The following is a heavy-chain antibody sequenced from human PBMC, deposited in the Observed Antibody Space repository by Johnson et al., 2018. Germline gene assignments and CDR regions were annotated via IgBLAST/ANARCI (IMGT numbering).Heavy chain of an antibody. Sequence: QVQLQQWGAGLLKPSETLSLTCAVYGGSFSAYYWSWIRQTPGKGLEWIGEINHGGSINFNPSLKSRVTMSVDTSKKHFSLKLSSVTAADTAVYYCARVSITAPGTGLYYYYYMDVWGKGTTVTVSS. V-gene: IGHV4-34*01. CDR1: GGSFSAYY. CDR3: ARVSITAPGTGLYYYYYMDV. CDR2: INHGGSI. J-gene: IGHJ6*03. D-gene: IGHD6-13*01.